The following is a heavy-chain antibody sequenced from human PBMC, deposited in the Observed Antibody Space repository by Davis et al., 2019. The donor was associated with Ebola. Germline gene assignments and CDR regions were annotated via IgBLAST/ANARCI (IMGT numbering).Heavy chain of an antibody. J-gene: IGHJ6*03. CDR2: ISSNGGST. V-gene: IGHV3-64*04. Sequence: GESLKISCSASGFTFSSYAMHWVRQAPGKGLEYVSAISSNGGSTYYADSVKGRFTISRDNAKNSLYLQMNSLRDEDTAVYYCARGLEWYYYMDVWGKGTTVTVSS. D-gene: IGHD3-3*01. CDR3: ARGLEWYYYMDV. CDR1: GFTFSSYA.